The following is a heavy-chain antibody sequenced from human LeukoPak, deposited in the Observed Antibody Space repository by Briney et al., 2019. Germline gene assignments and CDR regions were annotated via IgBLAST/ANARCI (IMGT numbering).Heavy chain of an antibody. CDR1: GFTFSCYA. V-gene: IGHV3-23*01. J-gene: IGHJ4*02. D-gene: IGHD6-19*01. CDR3: AKDLGTYSSGWLVY. CDR2: ISGSGGST. Sequence: PGGSLRLSCAASGFTFSCYAMSWVRQAPGKGLEWVSAISGSGGSTYYADSVKGRFTISRDNSKNTLYLQMNSLRAEDTAVYYCAKDLGTYSSGWLVYWGQGTLVTVSS.